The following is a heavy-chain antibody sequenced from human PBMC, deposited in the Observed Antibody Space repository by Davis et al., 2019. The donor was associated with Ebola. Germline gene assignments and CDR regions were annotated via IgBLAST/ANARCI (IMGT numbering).Heavy chain of an antibody. CDR1: GGSVNSGSYY. D-gene: IGHD6-13*01. CDR3: ARSGYSSSWYNWFDP. Sequence: MPSETLSLTCTVSGGSVNSGSYYWTWIRQPPGKGLEWIGNVYYSGTITYNPSLKSPVTISVDTSENQFSLKLSSVTAADTAVYYCARSGYSSSWYNWFDPWGQGTLVTVSS. CDR2: VYYSGTI. J-gene: IGHJ5*02. V-gene: IGHV4-61*01.